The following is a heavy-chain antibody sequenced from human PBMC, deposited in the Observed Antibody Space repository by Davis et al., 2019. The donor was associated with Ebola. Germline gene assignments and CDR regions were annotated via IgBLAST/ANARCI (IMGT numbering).Heavy chain of an antibody. V-gene: IGHV3-23*01. Sequence: GESLKISCTASGFTVSTYDMSWVRQAPGKGLEWVSVISSSASFTYYVDSVKGRFTISRDNSKNTLYLQMNSLRAEDTAVYYCARDGIIRVFGGDYYLDYWGQGTLVTVSS. J-gene: IGHJ4*02. CDR1: GFTVSTYD. CDR2: ISSSASFT. D-gene: IGHD2-21*02. CDR3: ARDGIIRVFGGDYYLDY.